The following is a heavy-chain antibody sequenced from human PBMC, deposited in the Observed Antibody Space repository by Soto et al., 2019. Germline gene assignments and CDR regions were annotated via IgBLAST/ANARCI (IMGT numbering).Heavy chain of an antibody. V-gene: IGHV3-23*01. J-gene: IGHJ4*02. Sequence: GGSLRLSCTASGFTFSNYDMTWVRQAPGKGLEWVSTISTSGGSTYYADSVKGRFTISRDNSKNTLYLQMNSLRVEDTAIYYCAKEQLVPYFDYWGQGTLVTVSS. D-gene: IGHD1-1*01. CDR1: GFTFSNYD. CDR3: AKEQLVPYFDY. CDR2: ISTSGGST.